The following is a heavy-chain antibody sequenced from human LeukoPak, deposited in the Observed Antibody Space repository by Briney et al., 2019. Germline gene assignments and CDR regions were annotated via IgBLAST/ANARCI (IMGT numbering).Heavy chain of an antibody. CDR1: GGSISSYY. V-gene: IGHV4-59*01. J-gene: IGHJ5*02. D-gene: IGHD1-26*01. CDR2: IYYSGST. CDR3: AREGGPTHWFDP. Sequence: SETLSLTCTVSGGSISSYYWSWIRQPPGKGLGWIGYIYYSGSTNYNPSLKSRVTISVDTSKNQFSLKLSSVTAADTAVYYCAREGGPTHWFDPWGQGTLVTVSS.